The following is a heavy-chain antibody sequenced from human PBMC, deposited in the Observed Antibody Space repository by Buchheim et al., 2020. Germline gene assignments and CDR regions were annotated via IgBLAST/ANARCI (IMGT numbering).Heavy chain of an antibody. CDR2: IKQDGSEK. D-gene: IGHD6-13*01. CDR1: GFTLSSYW. V-gene: IGHV3-7*01. J-gene: IGHJ5*02. CDR3: ARAGAAGPDWFDP. Sequence: EVQLVESGGGLVQPGGSLRLSCAASGFTLSSYWMSWVREAPGKGLEWVANIKQDGSEKYYVDSVKGRFTISRDNAKNTLYLKMNSLRAEDTAVYYCARAGAAGPDWFDPWGQGTL.